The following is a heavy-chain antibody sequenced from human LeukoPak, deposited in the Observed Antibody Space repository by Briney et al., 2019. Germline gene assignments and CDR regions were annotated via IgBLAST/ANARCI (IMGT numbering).Heavy chain of an antibody. Sequence: PGGSLRLSCAASGFTFSSYAMHWVRQAPGKGLEWVAVISYDGSNKYYADSVKGRFTISRDNSKNTLYLQMNSLRAEDTAVYYCARRSSTSTKEFDYWGQGTLVTVSS. CDR2: ISYDGSNK. D-gene: IGHD6-13*01. CDR1: GFTFSSYA. J-gene: IGHJ4*02. V-gene: IGHV3-30-3*01. CDR3: ARRSSTSTKEFDY.